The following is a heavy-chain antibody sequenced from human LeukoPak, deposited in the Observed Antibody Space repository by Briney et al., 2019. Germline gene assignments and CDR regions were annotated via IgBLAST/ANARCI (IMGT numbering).Heavy chain of an antibody. D-gene: IGHD3-10*01. CDR2: IYTSGSA. J-gene: IGHJ4*02. CDR1: GFTVSSNY. CDR3: ARDMGDY. V-gene: IGHV3-53*01. Sequence: GGSLRLSCAASGFTVSSNYMSWVRQAPGKGLEWVSVIYTSGSAYYADSVKGRFTNSRDNYKNTLYLQMNSLRAEDTAVYYCARDMGDYWGQGTLVTVSS.